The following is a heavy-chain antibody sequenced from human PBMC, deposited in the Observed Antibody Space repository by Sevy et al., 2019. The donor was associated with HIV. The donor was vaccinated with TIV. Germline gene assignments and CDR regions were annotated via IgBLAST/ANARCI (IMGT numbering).Heavy chain of an antibody. CDR1: GFTFSSYA. CDR3: VKEEGDATDHDY. J-gene: IGHJ4*02. Sequence: GGSLRLSCAASGFTFSSYAMSWVRQAPGKGLEWVSAISSNGGSTYYADSVKGRFTISRDNSKNTLYLQMSSLRAEDTAVYYCVKEEGDATDHDYWGQGTLVTVSS. CDR2: ISSNGGST. D-gene: IGHD3-16*01. V-gene: IGHV3-64D*06.